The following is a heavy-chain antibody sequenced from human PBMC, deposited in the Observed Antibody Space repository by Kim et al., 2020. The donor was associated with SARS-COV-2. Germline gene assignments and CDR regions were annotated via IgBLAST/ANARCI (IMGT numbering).Heavy chain of an antibody. Sequence: GGSLRLSCAASGFTFSSYAMHWVRQAPGKGLEWVAVISYDGSNKYYADSVKGRFTISRDNSKNTLYLQMNSLRAEDTAMYYCAREDSGSRGAAFDIWGQGTMVTVSS. D-gene: IGHD1-26*01. J-gene: IGHJ3*02. V-gene: IGHV3-30-3*01. CDR3: AREDSGSRGAAFDI. CDR2: ISYDGSNK. CDR1: GFTFSSYA.